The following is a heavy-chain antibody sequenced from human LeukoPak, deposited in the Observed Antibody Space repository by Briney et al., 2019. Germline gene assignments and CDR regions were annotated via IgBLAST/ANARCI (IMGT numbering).Heavy chain of an antibody. CDR3: TTGVSTDY. Sequence: GGSLRLSCAASGFTFSSYWMHWVRQPPGKGLVWVSHINPDGTTTTYADSVKGRFTISRDNAKNTLYLQMDSLRAEDTAVYYCTTGVSTDYWGQGTLVIASS. CDR2: INPDGTTT. V-gene: IGHV3-74*01. D-gene: IGHD3-3*02. J-gene: IGHJ4*02. CDR1: GFTFSSYW.